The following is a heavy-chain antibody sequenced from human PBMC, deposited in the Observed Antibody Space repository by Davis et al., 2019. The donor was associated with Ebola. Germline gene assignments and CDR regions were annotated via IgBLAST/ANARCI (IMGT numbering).Heavy chain of an antibody. Sequence: AASVKVSCKASGYTFTNYGITWVRQAPGQGLEWMGWINPHNGNTNYAQNVQGRVTMTTDTSTSTAYMEVRSLRSDDTAVYYCARVLGAPAGLDYWGQGTLVTVSS. CDR2: INPHNGNT. D-gene: IGHD6-13*01. CDR3: ARVLGAPAGLDY. V-gene: IGHV1-18*04. J-gene: IGHJ4*02. CDR1: GYTFTNYG.